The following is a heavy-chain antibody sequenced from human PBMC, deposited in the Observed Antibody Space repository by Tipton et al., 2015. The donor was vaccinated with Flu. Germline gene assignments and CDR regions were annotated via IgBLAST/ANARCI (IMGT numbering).Heavy chain of an antibody. D-gene: IGHD1-26*01. CDR2: IYHRGT. CDR3: ERHSGGEMDV. Sequence: LRLSCAVFGYSISGGYYWGWIRQPPGKGLEWIGSIYHRGTNSNPSLKGRVTISIDTSKNQFSLQLTSVIAADTAVYFCERHSGGEMDVWGKGTTVTVSS. J-gene: IGHJ6*04. CDR1: GYSISGGYY. V-gene: IGHV4-38-2*01.